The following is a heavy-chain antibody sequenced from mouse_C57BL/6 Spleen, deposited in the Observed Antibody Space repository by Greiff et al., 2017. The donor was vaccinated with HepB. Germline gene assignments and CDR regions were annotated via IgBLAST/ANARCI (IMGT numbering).Heavy chain of an antibody. D-gene: IGHD2-4*01. Sequence: QVQLKESGPGLVAPSQSLSITCTVSGFSLTSYAISWVRQPPGKGLEWLGVIWTGGGTNYNSALKSRLSISKDNSKSQVFLKMNSLQTDDTARYYCARNPNYDYDPSSYWYFDVWGTGTTVTVSS. CDR3: ARNPNYDYDPSSYWYFDV. V-gene: IGHV2-9-1*01. CDR1: GFSLTSYA. J-gene: IGHJ1*03. CDR2: IWTGGGT.